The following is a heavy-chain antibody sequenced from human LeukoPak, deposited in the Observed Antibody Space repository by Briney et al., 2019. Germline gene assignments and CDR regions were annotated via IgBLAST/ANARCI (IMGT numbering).Heavy chain of an antibody. CDR3: ARPIGPISRLYQWCMLWGQNWFDP. V-gene: IGHV4-59*12. J-gene: IGHJ5*02. CDR1: GDSISSFY. D-gene: IGHD2-8*01. Sequence: SETLSLTCSVSGDSISSFYWNWIRQSPGKGLEWIGNIHYSGSTNYNPSLKSRVTISVDTSKNQFSLKLSSVTAADTAVYYCARPIGPISRLYQWCMLWGQNWFDPWGQGTLVTVSS. CDR2: IHYSGST.